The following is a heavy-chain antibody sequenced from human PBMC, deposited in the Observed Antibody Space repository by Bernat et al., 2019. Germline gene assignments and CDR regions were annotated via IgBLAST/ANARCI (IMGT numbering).Heavy chain of an antibody. CDR3: ARDVRGSEDAFDI. Sequence: QVQLVESGGGVVQPGRSLRLSCAASGFTFSSYGMHWVRQAPGKGLEWVAVISYDGSNKYYADSVEGRFTISRDNSKNTLYLQMNSLRVEDTAVYYCARDVRGSEDAFDIWGRGTMVTVSS. CDR2: ISYDGSNK. V-gene: IGHV3-30*03. CDR1: GFTFSSYG. D-gene: IGHD3-16*01. J-gene: IGHJ3*02.